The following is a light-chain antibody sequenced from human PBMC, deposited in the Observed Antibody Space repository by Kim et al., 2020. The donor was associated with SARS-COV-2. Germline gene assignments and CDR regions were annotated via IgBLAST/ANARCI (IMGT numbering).Light chain of an antibody. V-gene: IGLV1-40*01. J-gene: IGLJ2*01. CDR2: GNS. Sequence: QSVLTQPPSVSGAPGQRVTISCTGSSSNIGAGYDVHWYQQLPGTAPKLLIYGNSNRPSGVPDRFYGSKSGTSASLAITGLQAEDEADYYCQSYDSSLSAHVVFGGGTQLTVL. CDR1: SSNIGAGYD. CDR3: QSYDSSLSAHVV.